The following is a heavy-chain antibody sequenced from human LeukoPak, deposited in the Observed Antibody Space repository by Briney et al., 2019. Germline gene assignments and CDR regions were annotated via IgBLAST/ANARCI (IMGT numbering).Heavy chain of an antibody. CDR3: VKDKDGYYYYMDV. D-gene: IGHD4-17*01. V-gene: IGHV3-9*01. Sequence: GGSLRLSCAASGFTFEDYAMHWVRQAPGRGLEWVSGISWNSDNIDYADSVKGRFTISRDNANNSLYLQMTSLRPEDTALYYCVKDKDGYYYYMDVWGKGSSVTISS. CDR2: ISWNSDNI. CDR1: GFTFEDYA. J-gene: IGHJ6*03.